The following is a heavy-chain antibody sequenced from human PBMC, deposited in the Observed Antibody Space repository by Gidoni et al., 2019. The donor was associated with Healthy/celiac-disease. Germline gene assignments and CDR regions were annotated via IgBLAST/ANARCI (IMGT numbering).Heavy chain of an antibody. CDR1: GWSFSGYY. CDR2: ISHSGST. Sequence: QVQLQQWGAGLLKPSETLSLICAVYGWSFSGYYWSWIRQPPGKGLEWIGEISHSGSTNYNPSLKSRVTISVDTSKNQFSLRLSSVTAADTAVYYCARGLGRSSLTSFDSWGQGTLVTVSS. V-gene: IGHV4-34*01. J-gene: IGHJ4*02. D-gene: IGHD6-6*01. CDR3: ARGLGRSSLTSFDS.